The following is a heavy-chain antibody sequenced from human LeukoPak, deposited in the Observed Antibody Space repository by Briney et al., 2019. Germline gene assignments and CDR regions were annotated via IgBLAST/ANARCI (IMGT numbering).Heavy chain of an antibody. V-gene: IGHV1-2*02. CDR2: INPNSGGT. CDR1: GYTFTGYY. D-gene: IGHD5-18*01. CDR3: ARGPPIPGYRYGYDTGYYYSYSMDV. J-gene: IGHJ6*03. Sequence: ASVKVSCKASGYTFTGYYMHWVRQAPGQGLEWMGWINPNSGGTNYAQKFQGRVTMTRDTSISTAYMELSRLRSDDTAVYYCARGPPIPGYRYGYDTGYYYSYSMDVWGKGTTVTISS.